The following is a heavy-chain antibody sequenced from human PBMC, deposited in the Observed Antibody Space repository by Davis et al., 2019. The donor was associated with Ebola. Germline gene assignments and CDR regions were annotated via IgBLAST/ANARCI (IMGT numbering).Heavy chain of an antibody. Sequence: GESLKISCAASGFTFSSYSMNWVRQAPGKGLEWVSSISSSSSYIYYADSVKGRFTISRDNAKNTLYLQMNSLRAEDTAVYYCARDIGYDSSGYHNWSDPWGQGTLVTVSS. CDR1: GFTFSSYS. CDR2: ISSSSSYI. V-gene: IGHV3-21*01. D-gene: IGHD3-22*01. CDR3: ARDIGYDSSGYHNWSDP. J-gene: IGHJ5*02.